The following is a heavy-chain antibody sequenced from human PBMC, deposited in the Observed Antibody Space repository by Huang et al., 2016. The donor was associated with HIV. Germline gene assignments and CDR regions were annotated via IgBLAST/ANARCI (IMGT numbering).Heavy chain of an antibody. CDR1: GGSFSGYF. CDR3: AREIMISFGGPFDS. D-gene: IGHD3-16*01. CDR2: INHAGVT. J-gene: IGHJ5*01. V-gene: IGHV4-34*02. Sequence: QVQLEQWGAGLLKPSETLSLTCAVYGGSFSGYFWNWNRQSPGKGLEGIGQINHAGVTDYNPSLKSRATISVDTSKNQFSLKLTSVTAADTAIYYCAREIMISFGGPFDSWGHGNLVTVSS.